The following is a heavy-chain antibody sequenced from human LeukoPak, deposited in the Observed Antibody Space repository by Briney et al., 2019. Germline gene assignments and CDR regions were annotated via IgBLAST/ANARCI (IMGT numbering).Heavy chain of an antibody. J-gene: IGHJ4*02. CDR1: GFTFNNAW. Sequence: GGSLRLSCAASGFTFNNAWMNWVRQAPGKGLEWVGRIKSKTDGGTTDYAAPVKGRFTISRDDSKNTLYLQMSGLKTEDTAVYYCARDTAPLLVGATRYWGQGTLVTVSS. CDR3: ARDTAPLLVGATRY. D-gene: IGHD1-26*01. CDR2: IKSKTDGGTT. V-gene: IGHV3-15*07.